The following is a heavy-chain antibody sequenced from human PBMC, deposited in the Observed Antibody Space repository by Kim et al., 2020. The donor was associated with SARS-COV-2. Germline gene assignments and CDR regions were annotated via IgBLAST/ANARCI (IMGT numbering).Heavy chain of an antibody. V-gene: IGHV3-21*01. CDR1: GFTFSSYS. D-gene: IGHD6-13*01. CDR3: ARDPGYSSSWFRPVFDY. CDR2: ISSSSSYI. Sequence: GGSLRLSCAASGFTFSSYSMNWVRQAPGKGLEWVSSISSSSSYIYYADSVKGRFTISRDNAKNSLYLQMNSLRAEDTAVYYCARDPGYSSSWFRPVFDYWGQGTLVTVSS. J-gene: IGHJ4*02.